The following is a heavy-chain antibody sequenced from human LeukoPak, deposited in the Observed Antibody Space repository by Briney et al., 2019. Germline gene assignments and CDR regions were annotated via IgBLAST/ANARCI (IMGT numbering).Heavy chain of an antibody. D-gene: IGHD6-19*01. CDR2: ISYDGSNK. Sequence: PGRSLRPSCAAAGFTFSSYGMHWVRQAPGKGLEWVAAISYDGSNKYYEDSVKGRFTISRDNTKNTLYLQMNSLGAEDTAVYYCAKDQYSSGWDLDYWGQGTLVTVSS. V-gene: IGHV3-30*18. CDR1: GFTFSSYG. J-gene: IGHJ4*02. CDR3: AKDQYSSGWDLDY.